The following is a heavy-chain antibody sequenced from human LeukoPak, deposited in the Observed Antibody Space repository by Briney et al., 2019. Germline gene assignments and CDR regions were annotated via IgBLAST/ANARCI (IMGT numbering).Heavy chain of an antibody. Sequence: GGSLRLSCAASGFTFSSYAISWVRQAPGKGLERVSAISGSGGSTYYADSVKGRFTISGDNSKNTLYLQMNSLRAEDTAVYYCAKVATMGDYCGMDVWGEGTTVTVSS. J-gene: IGHJ6*04. D-gene: IGHD5-12*01. CDR3: AKVATMGDYCGMDV. CDR1: GFTFSSYA. V-gene: IGHV3-23*01. CDR2: ISGSGGST.